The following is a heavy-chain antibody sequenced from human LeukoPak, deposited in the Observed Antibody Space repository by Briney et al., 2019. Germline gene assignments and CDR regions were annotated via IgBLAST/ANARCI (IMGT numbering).Heavy chain of an antibody. CDR1: GDSISSYY. Sequence: PSETLSLTCTVSGDSISSYYWSWIRQPPGKGLEWIGYIYYSGSINYNPSLKSRVTISVDASKNQFSLKLSSVTAADTAVYYCARQGGGFWYFDLWGRGTLVTVSS. J-gene: IGHJ2*01. CDR2: IYYSGSI. V-gene: IGHV4-59*08. D-gene: IGHD6-25*01. CDR3: ARQGGGFWYFDL.